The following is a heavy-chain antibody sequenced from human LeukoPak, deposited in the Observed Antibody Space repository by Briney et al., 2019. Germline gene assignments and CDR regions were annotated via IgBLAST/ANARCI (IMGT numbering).Heavy chain of an antibody. CDR3: AKDESTGGFAPGYFYGMGV. CDR2: ISWSGTTT. CDR1: GFRFDDYG. J-gene: IGHJ6*02. D-gene: IGHD3-16*01. V-gene: IGHV3-9*01. Sequence: GGSLRLSCVVSGFRFDDYGMHWVRQAPGKGLEWVSGISWSGTTTGYADSVKGRFTIFRDSAKNSLYLQMDSLRVEDTALHYCAKDESTGGFAPGYFYGMGVWGQGTTVTVSS.